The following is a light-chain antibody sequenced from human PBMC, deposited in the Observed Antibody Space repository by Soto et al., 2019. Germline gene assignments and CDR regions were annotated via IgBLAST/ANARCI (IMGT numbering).Light chain of an antibody. CDR2: DSS. V-gene: IGKV1-13*02. CDR3: QQFNSYPWT. Sequence: IQLTQSPSSLSASVGDRVTITCRASQNISSALAWYQQKPGKATNLLIYDSSSLESGVPSRFSGSGSGTHFTLTISNLQPEDFATYYCQQFNSYPWTFGQGTKVEIK. J-gene: IGKJ1*01. CDR1: QNISSA.